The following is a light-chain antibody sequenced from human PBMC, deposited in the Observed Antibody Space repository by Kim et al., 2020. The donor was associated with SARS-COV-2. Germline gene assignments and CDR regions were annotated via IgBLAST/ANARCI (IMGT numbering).Light chain of an antibody. J-gene: IGKJ2*01. CDR2: AAS. CDR1: QGIRSY. Sequence: ATVGDKVTLTCRASQGIRSYLAWYQQKPGKAPKLLIYAASTLQSGVPSRFSGSGSGTEFTLTISSLQPEDFATYYCQQLNSYPLYTFGQGTRREI. V-gene: IGKV1-9*01. CDR3: QQLNSYPLYT.